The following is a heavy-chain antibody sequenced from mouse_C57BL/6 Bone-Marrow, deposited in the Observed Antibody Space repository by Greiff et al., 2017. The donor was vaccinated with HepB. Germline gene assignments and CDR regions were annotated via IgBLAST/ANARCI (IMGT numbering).Heavy chain of an antibody. CDR1: GYAFSSYW. CDR3: AKREDFTTVPFAY. D-gene: IGHD1-1*01. V-gene: IGHV1-80*01. CDR2: IYPGDGDT. Sequence: QVTLKESVAELVKPGASVKISCKASGYAFSSYWMNWVKQRPGTGLEWIGQIYPGDGDTNYNGKFKGKATLTADKSSSTAYMQLSSLTSEDPAVYFWAKREDFTTVPFAYWGQGTLVTVSA. J-gene: IGHJ3*01.